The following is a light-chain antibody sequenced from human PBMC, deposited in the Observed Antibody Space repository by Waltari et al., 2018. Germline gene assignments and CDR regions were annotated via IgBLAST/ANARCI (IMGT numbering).Light chain of an antibody. CDR3: SSYVGSNNPV. V-gene: IGLV2-8*01. CDR2: EVS. Sequence: QSALTQPPSASGSPGQSVTISCTGTSSDLGGYDFVSWYQHHPGKAPKLMIYEVSKRPSGVPYRFSGSKSGNTASLTVSGLQAEDEADYYCSSYVGSNNPVFGGGTKLTVL. CDR1: SSDLGGYDF. J-gene: IGLJ2*01.